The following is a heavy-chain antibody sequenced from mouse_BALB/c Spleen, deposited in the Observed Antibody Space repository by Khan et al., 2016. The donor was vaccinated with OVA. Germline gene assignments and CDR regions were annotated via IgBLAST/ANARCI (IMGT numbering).Heavy chain of an antibody. D-gene: IGHD4-1*02. CDR1: GYTFTNYG. V-gene: IGHV9-3-1*01. CDR3: ARSNSYWYFDV. CDR2: INTYTGEP. J-gene: IGHJ1*01. Sequence: PLVQSGPELKKPGETVKISCKASGYTFTNYGMNWVKQAPGKGLKWMGWINTYTGEPTYADDFKGRSAFSLETSASTAYLQIKNLKNEDTATYFCARSNSYWYFDVWGAGTTVTVSS.